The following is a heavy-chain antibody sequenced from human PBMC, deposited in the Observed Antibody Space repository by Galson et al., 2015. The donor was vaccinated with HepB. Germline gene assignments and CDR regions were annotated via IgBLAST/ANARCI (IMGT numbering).Heavy chain of an antibody. Sequence: QSGAEVTKPGESLKISCKGSGYSFTSYWIGWVRQMPGKGLEWMGIIYPGDSDTRYSPSFQGQVTISADKSISTAYLQWSSLKASDTAMYYCARREDGYSSSWYGMDVWGQGTTVTVSS. V-gene: IGHV5-51*01. CDR1: GYSFTSYW. CDR2: IYPGDSDT. J-gene: IGHJ6*02. D-gene: IGHD6-13*01. CDR3: ARREDGYSSSWYGMDV.